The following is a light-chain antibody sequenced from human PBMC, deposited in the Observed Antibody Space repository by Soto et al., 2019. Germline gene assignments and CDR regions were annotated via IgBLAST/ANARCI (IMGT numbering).Light chain of an antibody. CDR2: GAS. Sequence: EIVMTQSPATLSVSPGERATLSCRASQSVRSNLAWYQQKPGQAPRLLIYGASTRATGVPARFSGSGSGTEFTLTISSLQPEDFAVYYCQQDYNLPLTFGGGTKVDIK. CDR3: QQDYNLPLT. CDR1: QSVRSN. J-gene: IGKJ4*01. V-gene: IGKV3-15*01.